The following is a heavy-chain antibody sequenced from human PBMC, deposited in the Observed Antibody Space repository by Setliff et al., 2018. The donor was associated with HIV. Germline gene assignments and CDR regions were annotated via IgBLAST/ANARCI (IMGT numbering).Heavy chain of an antibody. CDR3: TRLALGN. CDR2: VHYSGDT. CDR1: GASINNITYY. D-gene: IGHD3-3*02. V-gene: IGHV4-39*01. J-gene: IGHJ4*02. Sequence: SETLSLTCAVSGASINNITYYWGWIRQPSGKGLEWIGDVHYSGDTHYNPSLKSRVTISVDTSKNQFSLKLNSVSPTDTAVYYCTRLALGNWGQGTLVTVSS.